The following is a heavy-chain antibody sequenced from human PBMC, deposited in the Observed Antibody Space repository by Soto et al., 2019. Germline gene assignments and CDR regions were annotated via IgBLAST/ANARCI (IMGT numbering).Heavy chain of an antibody. J-gene: IGHJ4*02. D-gene: IGHD2-15*01. CDR1: GFTLSSYW. CDR3: ARDLTGSGTY. V-gene: IGHV3-74*01. Sequence: GGALRLSCAASGFTLSSYWMHWVRHAPGKGLVWVSRINSDGSTTSYADSVKGRFTISRDNARNTLDLQMNSLRVEDTAVYYCARDLTGSGTYWGQGTLVTVSS. CDR2: INSDGSTT.